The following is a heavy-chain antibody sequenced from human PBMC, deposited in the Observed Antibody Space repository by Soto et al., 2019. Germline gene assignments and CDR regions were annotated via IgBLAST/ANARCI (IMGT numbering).Heavy chain of an antibody. Sequence: QVQLVESGGGVVQPGRSLRLPCAASGFTFNSYGMLWVRQGPGNGLEWVAFISYDSTKTYYADSVKGRFTISRDNSNSALYVQMNSLTGEDTAVYYCARTRSAWSDFHYYSLDVWGQGTTVTVSS. D-gene: IGHD1-26*01. CDR3: ARTRSAWSDFHYYSLDV. CDR2: ISYDSTKT. J-gene: IGHJ6*02. V-gene: IGHV3-30*03. CDR1: GFTFNSYG.